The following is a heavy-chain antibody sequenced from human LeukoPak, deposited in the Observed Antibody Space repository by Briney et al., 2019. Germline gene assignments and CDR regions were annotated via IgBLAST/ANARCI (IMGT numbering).Heavy chain of an antibody. CDR2: INPNSGGT. CDR3: ARDPTTGVAYTFDY. D-gene: IGHD7-27*01. CDR1: GYTFTGYY. Sequence: ASVKVSCKASGYTFTGYYMHWVRQAPGQGLEWMGWINPNSGGTNYAQKFQGRATMTRDTSISTAYMELSRLRSDDTAVYYCARDPTTGVAYTFDYWGQGTLVTVSS. V-gene: IGHV1-2*02. J-gene: IGHJ4*02.